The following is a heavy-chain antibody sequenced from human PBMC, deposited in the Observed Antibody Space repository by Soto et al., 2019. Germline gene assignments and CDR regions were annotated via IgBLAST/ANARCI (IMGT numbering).Heavy chain of an antibody. V-gene: IGHV3-30*18. J-gene: IGHJ6*02. CDR2: ISYDGSNK. CDR1: GFTFSSYG. Sequence: QVQLVESGGGVVQPGRSLRLSCAASGFTFSSYGMHWVRQAPGKGLEWVAVISYDGSNKYYADSVKGRFTISRDNSKNTLYLQRNSLRAEDRAVYYCAKAYGDYNYYYGMDVWGQGTTVTVSS. CDR3: AKAYGDYNYYYGMDV. D-gene: IGHD4-17*01.